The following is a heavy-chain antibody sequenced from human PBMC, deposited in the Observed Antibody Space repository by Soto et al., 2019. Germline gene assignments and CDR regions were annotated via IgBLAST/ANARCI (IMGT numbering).Heavy chain of an antibody. CDR1: GFTFSSYD. J-gene: IGHJ4*02. Sequence: PGGSLRLSCAASGFTFSSYDMHWVRQATGKGLEWVSAIGTAGDTYYPGSVKGRFTISRENAKNSLYLQMNSLRAEDTAVYYCARDFHGDYSLDYWGQGTLVTVSS. CDR2: IGTAGDT. CDR3: ARDFHGDYSLDY. D-gene: IGHD4-17*01. V-gene: IGHV3-13*01.